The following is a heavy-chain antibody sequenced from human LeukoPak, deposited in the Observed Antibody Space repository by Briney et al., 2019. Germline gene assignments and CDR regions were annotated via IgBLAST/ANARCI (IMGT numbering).Heavy chain of an antibody. J-gene: IGHJ4*02. V-gene: IGHV3-48*03. Sequence: GGSLRLSCAASGFTFNSYEMNWVRQAPGKGLEWVSYITSSGRTTSYAASVKGRFTISRDNAENSLSLQMNSLRAEDTAIYYCARESPHCSGVSCFFDYWGQGTLVTVSS. CDR3: ARESPHCSGVSCFFDY. CDR2: ITSSGRTT. CDR1: GFTFNSYE. D-gene: IGHD2-15*01.